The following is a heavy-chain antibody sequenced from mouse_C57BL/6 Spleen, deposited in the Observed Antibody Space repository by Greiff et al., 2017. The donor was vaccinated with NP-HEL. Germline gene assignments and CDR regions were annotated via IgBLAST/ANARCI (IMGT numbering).Heavy chain of an antibody. CDR1: GFTFSSYA. V-gene: IGHV5-4*01. Sequence: EVQRVESGGGLVKPGGSLKLSCAASGFTFSSYAMSWVRQTPEKRLEWVATISDGGSYTYYPDNVKGRFTISRDNAKNNLYLQMSHLKSEDTAMYYCARDDTNWYYFDYWGQGTTLTVSS. J-gene: IGHJ2*01. D-gene: IGHD4-1*01. CDR3: ARDDTNWYYFDY. CDR2: ISDGGSYT.